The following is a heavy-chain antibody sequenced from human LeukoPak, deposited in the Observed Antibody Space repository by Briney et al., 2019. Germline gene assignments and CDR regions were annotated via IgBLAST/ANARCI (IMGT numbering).Heavy chain of an antibody. D-gene: IGHD4-17*01. CDR2: IHYSGST. Sequence: PSETLSLTCTVSGDSISSGGYYWSWIRQHPGKGLEWIGYIHYSGSTYYNPSLKSRVTISIDTSKNQISLKLNSMTAADTAVYYCARDEVDYGERDSYYYGVDVWGQGTTVTVSS. CDR3: ARDEVDYGERDSYYYGVDV. V-gene: IGHV4-31*03. CDR1: GDSISSGGYY. J-gene: IGHJ6*02.